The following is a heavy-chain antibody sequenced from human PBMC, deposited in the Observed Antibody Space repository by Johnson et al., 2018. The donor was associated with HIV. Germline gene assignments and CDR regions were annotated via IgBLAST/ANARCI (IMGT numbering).Heavy chain of an antibody. J-gene: IGHJ3*02. CDR3: ARACRDGYTCDAFDI. CDR1: GFTVSSNY. Sequence: VQLVESGGGLVQPGGSLRLSCAASGFTVSSNYMSWVRQAPGKGLEWVSVIYSRGSTYYADSVKGRFTISRDNSKNTLYLQMNSLRAEAKALYYCARACRDGYTCDAFDIWGQGTMVTVSS. D-gene: IGHD5-24*01. V-gene: IGHV3-66*01. CDR2: IYSRGST.